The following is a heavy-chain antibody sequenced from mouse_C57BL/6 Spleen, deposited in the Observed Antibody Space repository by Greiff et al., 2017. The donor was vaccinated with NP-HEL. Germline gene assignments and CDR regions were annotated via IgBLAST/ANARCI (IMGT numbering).Heavy chain of an antibody. CDR2: IDPEDGET. J-gene: IGHJ3*01. CDR3: ARRDGYPSWFAY. V-gene: IGHV14-2*01. D-gene: IGHD2-3*01. Sequence: EVKLQESGAELVKPGASVKLSCTASGFNIKDYYMHWVKQRTEQGLEWIGRIDPEDGETKYAPKFQGKATITADTSSNTAYLQLSSLTSEDTAVYYCARRDGYPSWFAYWGQGTLVTVSA. CDR1: GFNIKDYY.